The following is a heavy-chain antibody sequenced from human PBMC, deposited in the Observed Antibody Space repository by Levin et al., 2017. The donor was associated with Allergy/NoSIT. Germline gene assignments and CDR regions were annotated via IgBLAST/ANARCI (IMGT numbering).Heavy chain of an antibody. D-gene: IGHD3-16*01. CDR3: ARGSATNDYYYGMDV. V-gene: IGHV3-23*01. J-gene: IGHJ6*02. CDR1: GFTFSSYA. CDR2: ISGSGGST. Sequence: GGSLRLSCAASGFTFSSYAMSWVRQAPGKGLEWVSAISGSGGSTYYADSVKGRFTISRDNSKNALYLQMNSLRAEDTAVYYCARGSATNDYYYGMDVWGQGTTVTVSS.